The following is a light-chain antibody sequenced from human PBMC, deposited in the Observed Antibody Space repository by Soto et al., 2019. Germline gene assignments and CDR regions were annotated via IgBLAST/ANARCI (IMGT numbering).Light chain of an antibody. CDR2: AVS. Sequence: IQITLSPLTLSTSVRDTATVTCWASQRMSGSLDWHQQKPGRAPKLLIYAVSALKRGVPPRFSGSGSGTEFILTISSLQPDDFATYYCQQNYSTSLNFGQGTRLEIK. CDR1: QRMSGS. J-gene: IGKJ5*01. CDR3: QQNYSTSLN. V-gene: IGKV1-5*01.